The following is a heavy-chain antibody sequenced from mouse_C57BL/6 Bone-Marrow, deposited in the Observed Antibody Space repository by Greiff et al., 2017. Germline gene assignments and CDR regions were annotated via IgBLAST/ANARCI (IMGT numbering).Heavy chain of an antibody. CDR1: GYTFTSYW. CDR3: ARSASMEGYYFDY. CDR2: IHPNSGST. Sequence: QVQLKQPGAELVKPGASVKLSCKASGYTFTSYWMHWVKQRPGQGLEWIGMIHPNSGSTNYNEKFKSKATLTVDKSSSTAYMQLSSLTSEDSAVYYCARSASMEGYYFDYWGQGTTLTVSS. D-gene: IGHD6-1*01. V-gene: IGHV1-64*01. J-gene: IGHJ2*01.